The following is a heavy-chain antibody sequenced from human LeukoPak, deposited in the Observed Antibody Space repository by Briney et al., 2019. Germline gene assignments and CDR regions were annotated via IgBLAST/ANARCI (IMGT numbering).Heavy chain of an antibody. CDR1: GFTFDDYA. J-gene: IGHJ3*02. V-gene: IGHV3-9*01. CDR3: AKEQITIFGVVIPHDAFDI. Sequence: GGSLRLSCAASGFTFDDYAKHWVRQAPGKGLEWVSGISWNSGSIGYADSVKGRFTISRDNAKNSLYLQMNSLRAEDTALYYCAKEQITIFGVVIPHDAFDIWGQGTMVTVSS. CDR2: ISWNSGSI. D-gene: IGHD3-3*01.